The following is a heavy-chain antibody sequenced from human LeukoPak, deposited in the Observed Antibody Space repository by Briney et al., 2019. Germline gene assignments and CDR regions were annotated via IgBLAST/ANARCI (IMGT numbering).Heavy chain of an antibody. CDR1: GRSISSGGYY. Sequence: SQTLSLTCTVSGRSISSGGYYWSWIRQHPGKGLEWIGYIYYSGSTYYNPSLKSRVTISVDTSKNQFSLKLSSVTAADTAVYYCASAYYYGSSWFDPWGQGTLVTVSS. J-gene: IGHJ5*02. D-gene: IGHD3-10*01. V-gene: IGHV4-31*03. CDR2: IYYSGST. CDR3: ASAYYYGSSWFDP.